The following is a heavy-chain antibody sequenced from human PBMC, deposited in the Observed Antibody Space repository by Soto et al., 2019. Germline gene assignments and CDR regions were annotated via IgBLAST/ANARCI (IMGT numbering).Heavy chain of an antibody. CDR1: GGSISSYY. CDR2: IYTSGST. CDR3: ARDVFSLYRGDAFDI. D-gene: IGHD1-26*01. J-gene: IGHJ3*02. Sequence: QVQLQESGPGLVKPSETLSLTCTVSGGSISSYYWSWIRQPAGKGLEWIGRIYTSGSTNYNPSLNSRVTMSVATSTNQFSLKLSSVTAADTAVYYCARDVFSLYRGDAFDIWGQGTMVTVSS. V-gene: IGHV4-4*07.